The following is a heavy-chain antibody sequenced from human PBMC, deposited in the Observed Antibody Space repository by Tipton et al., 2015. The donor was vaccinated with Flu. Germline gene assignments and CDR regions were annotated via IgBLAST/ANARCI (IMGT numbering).Heavy chain of an antibody. D-gene: IGHD1-26*01. CDR3: ARRVCRAPPCDGPVGGFDI. Sequence: TLSLTCAVYGGSFSGYYWSWIRQPPGKGLEWIGEINHSGSTNYNPSLKSRVTISVDTSKNQFSLKVTSVTAADTARYYCARRVCRAPPCDGPVGGFDIWGQGTLVTVSS. CDR1: GGSFSGYY. V-gene: IGHV4-34*01. CDR2: INHSGST. J-gene: IGHJ3*02.